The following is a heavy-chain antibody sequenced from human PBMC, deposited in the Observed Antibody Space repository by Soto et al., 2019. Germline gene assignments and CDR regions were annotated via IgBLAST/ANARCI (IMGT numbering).Heavy chain of an antibody. D-gene: IGHD1-26*01. CDR2: IYYSGST. V-gene: IGHV4-61*01. Sequence: SETLSLTCTVSGGSISSSSYYWGWIRQPPGKGLEWIGYIYYSGSTNYNPSLKSRVTMSVDTSKNQFSLKLSSVTAADTAVYYCARDAYSGSSSRDYNWFDPWGQGTLVTVSS. J-gene: IGHJ5*02. CDR3: ARDAYSGSSSRDYNWFDP. CDR1: GGSISSSSYY.